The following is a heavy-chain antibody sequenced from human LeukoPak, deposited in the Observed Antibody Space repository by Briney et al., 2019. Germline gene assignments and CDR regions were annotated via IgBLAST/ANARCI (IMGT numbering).Heavy chain of an antibody. J-gene: IGHJ4*02. D-gene: IGHD3-22*01. CDR3: ARRESTYYYDSTGYPLFDY. CDR2: IYSGDSDT. V-gene: IGHV5-51*01. Sequence: GESLKISCQGSGYTFTSYWIAWVRQMPGKGLEYMGIIYSGDSDTTYSPSFQGQVTTSVDKSISTAYLQWNSLKASDTAMYFCARRESTYYYDSTGYPLFDYWGQGTLVTVSS. CDR1: GYTFTSYW.